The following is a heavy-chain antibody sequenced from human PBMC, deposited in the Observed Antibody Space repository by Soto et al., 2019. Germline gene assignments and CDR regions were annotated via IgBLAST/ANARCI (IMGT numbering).Heavy chain of an antibody. CDR2: INHSGST. J-gene: IGHJ6*02. CDR1: GGSFSGYY. V-gene: IGHV4-34*01. D-gene: IGHD3-9*01. Sequence: PSETLSLTCAVYGGSFSGYYWSWIRQPPGKGLEWIGEINHSGSTNYNPSLKSRVTISVDTSKNQFSLKLSSVTTADTAVYYCARGLVLRYFDWLLSHYYYGMDVWGQGTTVTVS. CDR3: ARGLVLRYFDWLLSHYYYGMDV.